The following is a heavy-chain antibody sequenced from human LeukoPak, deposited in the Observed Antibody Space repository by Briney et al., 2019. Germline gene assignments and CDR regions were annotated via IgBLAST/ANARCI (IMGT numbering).Heavy chain of an antibody. CDR2: INPNSGGT. D-gene: IGHD2-2*02. V-gene: IGHV1-2*02. CDR1: GYTFTGYY. Sequence: ASVKVSCKASGYTFTGYYMHWVRQAPGQGLEWMGWINPNSGGTNYAQKFQGRVTMTRDTSISTAYMELSRLRSDDTAVYYCARSGHIVVVPAAIGHYYYGMDVWGQGTTVTVSS. CDR3: ARSGHIVVVPAAIGHYYYGMDV. J-gene: IGHJ6*02.